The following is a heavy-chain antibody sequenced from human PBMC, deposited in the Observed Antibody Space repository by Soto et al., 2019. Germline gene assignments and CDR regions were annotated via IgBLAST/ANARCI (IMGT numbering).Heavy chain of an antibody. Sequence: GESLKISCKGSGYSFTSYWISWVRQMPGKGLEWMGRIDPSDSYTNYSPSFQGHVTISADKSISTAYLQWSSLKASDTAMYYCARHEAASAASDHWGQGTLVTVSS. CDR1: GYSFTSYW. J-gene: IGHJ4*02. D-gene: IGHD5-18*01. CDR3: ARHEAASAASDH. V-gene: IGHV5-10-1*01. CDR2: IDPSDSYT.